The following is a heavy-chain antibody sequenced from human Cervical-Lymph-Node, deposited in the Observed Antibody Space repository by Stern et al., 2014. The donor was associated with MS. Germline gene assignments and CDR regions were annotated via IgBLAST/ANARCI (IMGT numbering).Heavy chain of an antibody. V-gene: IGHV4-59*01. J-gene: IGHJ4*02. D-gene: IGHD6-6*01. CDR3: ARDHSSSSFDY. Sequence: QVQLVESGPGLVQPSETLSLTCTVSGDSLSSYYWSWIRQPPGKGLEGIGYIFYSGITNYNPSLKSRVTMSIDTSRNQLSLRLTSVTAADTAVYYCARDHSSSSFDYWGQGKLVTVSS. CDR2: IFYSGIT. CDR1: GDSLSSYY.